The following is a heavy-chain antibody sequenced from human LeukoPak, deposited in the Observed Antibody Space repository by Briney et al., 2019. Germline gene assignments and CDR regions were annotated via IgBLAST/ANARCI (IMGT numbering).Heavy chain of an antibody. Sequence: SETLSLTCTVSGGSISSSSYYWGWIRQPPGKGLEWIGSIYYSGSTYYNPSLKSRVTISVDTSKNQFSLKLSSVTAADTAVYYCARSIAAADCFDYWGQGTLVTVSS. J-gene: IGHJ4*02. D-gene: IGHD6-13*01. CDR3: ARSIAAADCFDY. CDR1: GGSISSSSYY. V-gene: IGHV4-39*01. CDR2: IYYSGST.